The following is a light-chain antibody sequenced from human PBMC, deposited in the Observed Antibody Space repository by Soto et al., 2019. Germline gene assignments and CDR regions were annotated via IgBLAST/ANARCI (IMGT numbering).Light chain of an antibody. CDR3: QQYGSI. Sequence: EIVLTPSPRTLSLSPWERATLSCRASPSVSSRYVSLYQQKPGQAPRLLSYGASSRATGIPDRFSASGSVTDFTLTLSRLEPEDLALHYCQQYGSIFGQGTRLE. J-gene: IGKJ5*01. CDR1: PSVSSRY. V-gene: IGKV3-20*01. CDR2: GAS.